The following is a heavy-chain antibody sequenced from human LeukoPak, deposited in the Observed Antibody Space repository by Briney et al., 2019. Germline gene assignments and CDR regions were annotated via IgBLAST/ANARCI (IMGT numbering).Heavy chain of an antibody. Sequence: GGSLRLSCAASGFTFSSYSMNWVRQAPGKGLEWVSSISSSSSYIYYADSVKGRFTISRDNAKNSLYLQMNSLRAEDTAVYYCAKDLGDYDFWSGYYRTVDYWGQGTLVTVSS. CDR3: AKDLGDYDFWSGYYRTVDY. CDR1: GFTFSSYS. D-gene: IGHD3-3*01. J-gene: IGHJ4*02. CDR2: ISSSSSYI. V-gene: IGHV3-21*04.